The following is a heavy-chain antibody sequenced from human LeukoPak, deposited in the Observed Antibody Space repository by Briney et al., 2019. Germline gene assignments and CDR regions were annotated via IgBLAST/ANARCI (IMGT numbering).Heavy chain of an antibody. CDR3: ASEPNFTYFDY. J-gene: IGHJ4*02. D-gene: IGHD1-1*01. CDR1: GFTVSSNY. CDR2: ISSSSSYI. V-gene: IGHV3-21*01. Sequence: GGSLRLSCAASGFTVSSNYMSWVRHAPGKGLEWVSSISSSSSYIYYADSVKGRFTISRDNAKNSLYLQMNSLRAEDTAVYYCASEPNFTYFDYWGQGTLVTVSS.